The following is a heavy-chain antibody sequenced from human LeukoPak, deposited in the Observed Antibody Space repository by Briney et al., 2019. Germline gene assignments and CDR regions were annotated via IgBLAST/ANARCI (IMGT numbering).Heavy chain of an antibody. V-gene: IGHV4-59*13. CDR1: SASISSSY. J-gene: IGHJ4*02. Sequence: SETLSLTCTVSSASISSSYWTWIRQPPGKGLEWIGHIYDTGITNYNPSLKSRVTISVDTPKNHFSLNLSSVTAADTAVYYCATKDGTLWGQGILVTVAS. CDR2: IYDTGIT. CDR3: ATKDGTL. D-gene: IGHD1/OR15-1a*01.